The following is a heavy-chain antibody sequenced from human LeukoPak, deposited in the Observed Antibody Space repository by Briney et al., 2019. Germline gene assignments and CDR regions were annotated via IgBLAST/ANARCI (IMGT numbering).Heavy chain of an antibody. CDR2: IYPGDSDT. Sequence: AESLQISSKGSENCFTNYWIVCVRQMPAKSLGWMGIIYPGDSDTRYSPSFQGHVTISDDASISPAYLQWSSLKGSGTGMYFWAGHYLCSRSDHWGRGTLVSVSS. J-gene: IGHJ4*02. CDR1: ENCFTNYW. V-gene: IGHV5-51*01. D-gene: IGHD2-21*01. CDR3: AGHYLCSRSDH.